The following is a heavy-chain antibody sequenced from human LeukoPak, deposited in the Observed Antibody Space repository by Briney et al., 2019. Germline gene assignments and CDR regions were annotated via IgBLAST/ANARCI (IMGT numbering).Heavy chain of an antibody. D-gene: IGHD3-10*01. CDR2: IKSKTDGGTT. Sequence: GGSLRLSCAASGFTFSNAWMSWVRQAPGKGLEWVGRIKSKTDGGTTDYAAPVKGRFTISRDDSKNTLYLQMNSLKTEDTAVYYCTTGYYGSGALDYFDYWGQGTLVTVS. CDR3: TTGYYGSGALDYFDY. V-gene: IGHV3-15*01. CDR1: GFTFSNAW. J-gene: IGHJ4*02.